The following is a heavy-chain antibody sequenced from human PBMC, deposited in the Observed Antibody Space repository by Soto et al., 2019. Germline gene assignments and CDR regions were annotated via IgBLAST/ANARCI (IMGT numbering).Heavy chain of an antibody. V-gene: IGHV3-23*01. CDR1: GFIFSSYA. CDR3: AKDGVAHIPLYTSGSSYDH. D-gene: IGHD3-22*01. J-gene: IGHJ4*02. Sequence: WPLRLSCAASGFIFSSYAMSWVRQAPGKGLEWVSAISGSDGSTYYADSVKGRFTISRDNSRNTLYLQMNSLRAEDTAVYYCAKDGVAHIPLYTSGSSYDHWGQGTLVTVSS. CDR2: ISGSDGST.